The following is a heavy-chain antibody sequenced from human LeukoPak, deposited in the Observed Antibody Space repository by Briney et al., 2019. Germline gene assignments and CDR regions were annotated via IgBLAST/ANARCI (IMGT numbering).Heavy chain of an antibody. Sequence: PGRSLRLSCAASGFTFSSYAMHWVRQAPGKGLEWVAVISYDGSNKYYADSVKGRFTISRDNSKNTLYLQMNSLRAEDTAVYYRAREIVLIGYYGMDVWGQGTTVTVSS. J-gene: IGHJ6*02. D-gene: IGHD2-8*01. V-gene: IGHV3-30-3*01. CDR2: ISYDGSNK. CDR1: GFTFSSYA. CDR3: AREIVLIGYYGMDV.